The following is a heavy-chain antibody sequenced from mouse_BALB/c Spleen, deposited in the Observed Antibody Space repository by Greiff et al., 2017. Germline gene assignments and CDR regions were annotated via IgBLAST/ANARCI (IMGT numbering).Heavy chain of an antibody. V-gene: IGHV1-69*02. CDR1: GYTFTSYW. J-gene: IGHJ3*01. D-gene: IGHD2-1*01. Sequence: QVQLQQPGAELVRPGASVKLSCKASGYTFTSYWINWVKQRPGQGLEWIGNIYPSDSYTNYNQKFKDKATLTVDKSSSTAYMQLSSPTSEDSAVYYCTRIGNSGVFAYWGQGTLVTVSA. CDR3: TRIGNSGVFAY. CDR2: IYPSDSYT.